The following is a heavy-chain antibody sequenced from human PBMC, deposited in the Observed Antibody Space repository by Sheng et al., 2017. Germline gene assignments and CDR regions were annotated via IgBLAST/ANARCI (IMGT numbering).Heavy chain of an antibody. J-gene: IGHJ6*02. CDR3: ARFTGTVSRLKPSYYYYYGMDV. V-gene: IGHV4-34*01. Sequence: QVQLQQWGAGLLKPSETLSLTCAVYGGSFSGYYWSWIRQPPGKGLEWIGEINHSGSTNYNPSLKSRVTISVDTSKNQFSLKLSSVTAADTAVYYCARFTGTVSRLKPSYYYYYGMDVWGQGTTVTVSS. D-gene: IGHD4-4*01. CDR1: GGSFSGYY. CDR2: INHSGST.